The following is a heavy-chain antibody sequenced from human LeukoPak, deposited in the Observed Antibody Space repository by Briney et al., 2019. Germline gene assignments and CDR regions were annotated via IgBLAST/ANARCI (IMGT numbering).Heavy chain of an antibody. V-gene: IGHV1-18*01. J-gene: IGHJ5*02. Sequence: ASVKVSCKASGYTFTTSGVTWVRRAPGQGLEWMGWISPYNGDTKYAQNLQGRVAMTTDTSTSTTYTEVRSLRSDDTAVYYCAKGVGSEFTWFDPWGQGTLVTVSS. D-gene: IGHD3-10*01. CDR1: GYTFTTSG. CDR2: ISPYNGDT. CDR3: AKGVGSEFTWFDP.